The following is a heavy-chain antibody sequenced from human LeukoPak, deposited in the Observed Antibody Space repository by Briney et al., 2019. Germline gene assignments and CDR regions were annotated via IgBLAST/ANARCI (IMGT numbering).Heavy chain of an antibody. CDR3: ARDWVYKIDY. J-gene: IGHJ4*02. CDR1: GFTFSSYV. Sequence: GGSLRLSCETAGFTFSSYVMHWVRRTPGKGLVWVSRISHDGIISYADSVKGRFTISRDNAKNTLILQMDSLRVEDTAVYYCARDWVYKIDYWGRGTLVTVSS. D-gene: IGHD5-24*01. CDR2: ISHDGII. V-gene: IGHV3-74*01.